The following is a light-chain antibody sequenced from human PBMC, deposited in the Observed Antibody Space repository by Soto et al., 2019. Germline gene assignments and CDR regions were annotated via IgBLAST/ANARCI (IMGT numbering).Light chain of an antibody. Sequence: DLQMTQSPSSVSASVGDRVTITCRASQGIGRWLVWYQQKPGKAPKLLIYAASSVQSGVPSRFGASGSGTDFTRPISSLQPEDSAPYHCQQANSFPLPFGGGTKVEIK. J-gene: IGKJ4*01. CDR1: QGIGRW. V-gene: IGKV1-12*01. CDR2: AAS. CDR3: QQANSFPLP.